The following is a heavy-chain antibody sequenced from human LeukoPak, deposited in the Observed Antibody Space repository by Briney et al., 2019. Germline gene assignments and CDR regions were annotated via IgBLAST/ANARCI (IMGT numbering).Heavy chain of an antibody. V-gene: IGHV1-69*05. D-gene: IGHD3-22*01. J-gene: IGHJ4*02. CDR3: ASEAMKIKHRITMVVVALDY. CDR2: IIPIFGTS. CDR1: GGTFISYA. Sequence: SVKVSCKASGGTFISYAISWVRQAPGQGLEWMGRIIPIFGTSNYSQKFQRRVTITTDDSTSTAYMELSSLRSEDTAVYYCASEAMKIKHRITMVVVALDYWGQGTLVTVSS.